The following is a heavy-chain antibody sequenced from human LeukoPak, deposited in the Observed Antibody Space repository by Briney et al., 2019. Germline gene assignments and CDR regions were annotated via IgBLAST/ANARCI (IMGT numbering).Heavy chain of an antibody. V-gene: IGHV4-59*01. Sequence: SETLSLTCTVSGGSISRYYWSWIRQPPGKGLEWIGYIYYSGSTNYNPSLKSRVTISVDTSKNQFSLKLSSVTAADTAVYYCAREGVNRYDYGHYGSVFDIWGQGTMVTVSS. D-gene: IGHD4-17*01. CDR3: AREGVNRYDYGHYGSVFDI. CDR1: GGSISRYY. J-gene: IGHJ3*02. CDR2: IYYSGST.